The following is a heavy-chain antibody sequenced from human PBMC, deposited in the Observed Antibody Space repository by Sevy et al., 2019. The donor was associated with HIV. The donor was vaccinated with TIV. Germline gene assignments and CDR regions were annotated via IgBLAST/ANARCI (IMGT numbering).Heavy chain of an antibody. CDR1: GFTFSSYA. D-gene: IGHD3-16*01. CDR3: ARTNYYEDY. J-gene: IGHJ4*02. CDR2: TSYDGRNK. V-gene: IGHV3-30*14. Sequence: GGSLRLSCAASGFTFSSYAMHWVRQAPGKGLEWVEMTSYDGRNKYHADSVKGRFTISRDNSKNTLYLQMNSLRAEDTAVYYCARTNYYEDYWGQGTLVTVSS.